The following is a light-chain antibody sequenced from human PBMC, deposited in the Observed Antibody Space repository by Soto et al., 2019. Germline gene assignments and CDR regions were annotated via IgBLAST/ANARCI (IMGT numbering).Light chain of an antibody. Sequence: ARTQPASVSGSPGQSIIISCTGTSSDVGGYNYVSWYQQHPGKAPKLMIYDVSYRPSGISYRFSGSKSGNTASLTISGLQAEDEADYYCISKTTTTTLYVFGTGTKVTVL. CDR2: DVS. CDR1: SSDVGGYNY. J-gene: IGLJ1*01. CDR3: ISKTTTTTLYV. V-gene: IGLV2-14*01.